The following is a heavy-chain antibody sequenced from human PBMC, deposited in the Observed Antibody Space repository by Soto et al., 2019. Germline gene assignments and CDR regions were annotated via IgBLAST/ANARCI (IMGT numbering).Heavy chain of an antibody. V-gene: IGHV4-30-4*01. D-gene: IGHD7-27*01. J-gene: IGHJ5*01. Sequence: SETLYLTCSVSGDSISNLDYFWAWIRQPPGQALEYIGYIYKSATTYYNPSFESRVAISVDTSKSQFSLNVTSVTAADTAVYFCARGRYCLTGRCFPNWFDSWGQGALVTVSS. CDR3: ARGRYCLTGRCFPNWFDS. CDR2: IYKSATT. CDR1: GDSISNLDYF.